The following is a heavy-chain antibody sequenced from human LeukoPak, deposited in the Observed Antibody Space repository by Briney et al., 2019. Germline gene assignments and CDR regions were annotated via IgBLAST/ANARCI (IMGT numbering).Heavy chain of an antibody. Sequence: ASVKVSFKASGYTFTDYYMHWVRQAPGQGLEWMGWINPNSGGTNYAQKFQGRVTMTRDTSISTAYMELSRLESDDTAVYYCARVHFYDSSGYSLINPWGQGTLVTVSS. V-gene: IGHV1-2*02. CDR2: INPNSGGT. J-gene: IGHJ4*02. D-gene: IGHD3-22*01. CDR1: GYTFTDYY. CDR3: ARVHFYDSSGYSLINP.